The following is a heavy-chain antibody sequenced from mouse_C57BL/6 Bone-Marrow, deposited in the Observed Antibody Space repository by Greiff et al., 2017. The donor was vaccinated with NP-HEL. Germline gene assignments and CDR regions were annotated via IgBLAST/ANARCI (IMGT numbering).Heavy chain of an antibody. D-gene: IGHD2-14*01. CDR2: IYPGSGNS. V-gene: IGHV1-66*01. Sequence: VQRVESGPELVKPGASVKISCKASGYSFTSYYIHWVQQRPGQGLEWIGWIYPGSGNSKYNEKFKGKATLTAATSSSTAYMQLSSLTSEDSAVYYGARVEYDGFYYAMDYGGQGTSATVSS. CDR1: GYSFTSYY. CDR3: ARVEYDGFYYAMDY. J-gene: IGHJ4*01.